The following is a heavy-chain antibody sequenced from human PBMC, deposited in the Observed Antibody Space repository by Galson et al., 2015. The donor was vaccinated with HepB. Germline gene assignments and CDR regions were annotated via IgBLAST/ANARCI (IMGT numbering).Heavy chain of an antibody. Sequence: SLRLSCAASGFTFSSYAMHWVRQAPGKGLEWVAVISYDGSNKYYADSVKGRFTISRDNSKNTLYLQMNSLRAEDTAVYYCARVKGRAVAGLDYWGQGTLVTVSS. V-gene: IGHV3-30*04. J-gene: IGHJ4*02. D-gene: IGHD6-19*01. CDR2: ISYDGSNK. CDR3: ARVKGRAVAGLDY. CDR1: GFTFSSYA.